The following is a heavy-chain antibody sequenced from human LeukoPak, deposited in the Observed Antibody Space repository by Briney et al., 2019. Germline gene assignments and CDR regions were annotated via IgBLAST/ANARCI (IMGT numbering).Heavy chain of an antibody. CDR3: ARAYGSGSYSY. D-gene: IGHD3-10*01. V-gene: IGHV1-18*01. CDR1: GYTFTSYS. Sequence: ASVKASCKASGYTFTSYSISWVRQAPGQGFEWMGWISTYNGNTNYAQRLQDRVTMTTDTSTSTAYMELRSLRSDDTAVYYCARAYGSGSYSYWGQGTLVTVSS. J-gene: IGHJ4*02. CDR2: ISTYNGNT.